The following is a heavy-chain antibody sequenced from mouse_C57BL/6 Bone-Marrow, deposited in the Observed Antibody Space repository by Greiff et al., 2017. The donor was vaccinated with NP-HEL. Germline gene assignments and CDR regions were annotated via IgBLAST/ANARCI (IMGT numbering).Heavy chain of an antibody. CDR1: GFSLTSYG. Sequence: VMLVESGPGLVQPSQSLSITCTVSGFSLTSYGVHWVRQPPGKGLEWLGVIWSGGSTDYNAAFISRLSISKDNSKSQVFFKMNSLQADDTAIYYCAKRYYYRSMDYWGQGTSVTVSA. CDR3: AKRYYYRSMDY. CDR2: IWSGGST. V-gene: IGHV2-4*01. J-gene: IGHJ4*01. D-gene: IGHD1-1*01.